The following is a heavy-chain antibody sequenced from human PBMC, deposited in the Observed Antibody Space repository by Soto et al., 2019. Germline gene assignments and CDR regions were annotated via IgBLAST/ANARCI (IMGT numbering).Heavy chain of an antibody. CDR2: ISWNSGSI. J-gene: IGHJ3*02. D-gene: IGHD6-13*01. CDR3: AKDKGSSWSSDAFDI. CDR1: GFTFDDYA. V-gene: IGHV3-9*01. Sequence: EVQLVESGGGLVQPGRSLRLSCAASGFTFDDYAMHWVQQAPGKGLEWVSGISWNSGSIGYADSVKGRFTISRDNAKNSLYLQMNSLRAEDTALYYCAKDKGSSWSSDAFDIWGQGTMVTVSS.